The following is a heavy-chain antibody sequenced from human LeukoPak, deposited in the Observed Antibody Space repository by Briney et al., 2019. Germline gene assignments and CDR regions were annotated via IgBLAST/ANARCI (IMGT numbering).Heavy chain of an antibody. V-gene: IGHV4-39*01. CDR3: ARFCRDYDSSGYYTFDY. CDR2: IYYSGST. D-gene: IGHD3-22*01. Sequence: SETLSLTCTVSGGSISSSSYYWGWIRQPPGKGLEWIGSIYYSGSTYYNPSLKSRVTISVDTSKNQFSLKLSSVTAADTAVYYCARFCRDYDSSGYYTFDYWGQGTLVTVSS. CDR1: GGSISSSSYY. J-gene: IGHJ4*02.